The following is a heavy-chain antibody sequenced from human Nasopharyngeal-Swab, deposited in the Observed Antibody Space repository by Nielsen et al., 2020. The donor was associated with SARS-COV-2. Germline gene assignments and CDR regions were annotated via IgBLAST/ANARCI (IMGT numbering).Heavy chain of an antibody. Sequence: GESLKISCAASGFTFSSNAMSWVRQAPGKGLEWVSSISSSSNYIYYADSVKGRFTISRDNAKNSLYLQMNSLRAEDTAVYYCARGNVARDYYYGMDVWGQGTTVTVSS. V-gene: IGHV3-21*01. J-gene: IGHJ6*02. CDR3: ARGNVARDYYYGMDV. CDR1: GFTFSSNA. CDR2: ISSSSNYI.